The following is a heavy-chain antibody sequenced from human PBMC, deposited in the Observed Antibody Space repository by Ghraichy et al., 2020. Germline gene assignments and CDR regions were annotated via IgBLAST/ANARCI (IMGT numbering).Heavy chain of an antibody. J-gene: IGHJ4*02. CDR3: ARERGVVGATGYFDY. CDR1: GFSFSDYY. CDR2: ISSSGSTI. V-gene: IGHV3-11*04. Sequence: WGSLRLSCAASGFSFSDYYISWIRQAPGKGLEWVSYISSSGSTIYYADSVKGRFTISRDNAKSSLYLQMNSLRAEDTAVYYCARERGVVGATGYFDYWGQGTLVTVSS. D-gene: IGHD1-26*01.